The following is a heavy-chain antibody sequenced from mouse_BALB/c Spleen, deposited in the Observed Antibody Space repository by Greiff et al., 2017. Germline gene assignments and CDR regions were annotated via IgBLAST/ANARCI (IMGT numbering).Heavy chain of an antibody. V-gene: IGHV5-12-2*01. CDR2: ISNGGGST. CDR1: GFTFSSYT. Sequence: EVKLVESGGGLVQPGGSLKLSCAASGFTFSSYTMSWVRQTPEKRLEWVAYISNGGGSTYYPDTVKGRFTISRDNAKNTLYLQMSSLKSEDTAMYYCARHDYGTVHYFDYWGQGTTLTVSS. J-gene: IGHJ2*01. D-gene: IGHD1-1*01. CDR3: ARHDYGTVHYFDY.